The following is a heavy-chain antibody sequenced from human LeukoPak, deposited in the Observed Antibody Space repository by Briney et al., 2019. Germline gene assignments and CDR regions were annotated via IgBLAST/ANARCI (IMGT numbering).Heavy chain of an antibody. Sequence: GQPLKISCAASGFTFSSQWMNWVGQVPGKGLVWVSHINVVGSYTTYAGSVKGRFTISRDKAKNTLYLQMGSLRAEDSAVYSCVRVTNYHNVDVWGQGTTVTVSS. V-gene: IGHV3-74*01. D-gene: IGHD1-7*01. J-gene: IGHJ6*02. CDR3: VRVTNYHNVDV. CDR1: GFTFSSQW. CDR2: INVVGSYT.